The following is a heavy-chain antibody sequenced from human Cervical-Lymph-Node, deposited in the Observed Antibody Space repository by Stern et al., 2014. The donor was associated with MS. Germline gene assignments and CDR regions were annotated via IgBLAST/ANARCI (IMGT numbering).Heavy chain of an antibody. Sequence: VQLVESGPGLVKPSETLSLTCTVSGDSIGDHYWSWIRQPPGKEMEWIGFVHYSGATSYNPSLTSRVTISIETSKSHFSLKLNSVTAADTAIYYCARSASGYDEYYFDYWGQGALVTVSS. J-gene: IGHJ4*02. D-gene: IGHD6-25*01. CDR3: ARSASGYDEYYFDY. CDR1: GDSIGDHY. CDR2: VHYSGAT. V-gene: IGHV4-59*11.